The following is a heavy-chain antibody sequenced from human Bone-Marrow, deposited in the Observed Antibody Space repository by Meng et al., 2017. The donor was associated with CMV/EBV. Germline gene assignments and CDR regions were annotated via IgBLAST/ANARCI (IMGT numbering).Heavy chain of an antibody. CDR2: IKSKTDGGTT. CDR3: TARDSVRGVIITSY. Sequence: GESLKISCAASGFTFSSYWMSWVRQAPGKGLEWVGRIKSKTDGGTTDYAAPVKGRFTISRDDSKNTLYLQMNSLKTEDTAVYYCTARDSVRGVIITSYWGQGTLVTVSS. CDR1: GFTFSSYW. V-gene: IGHV3-15*01. J-gene: IGHJ4*02. D-gene: IGHD3-10*01.